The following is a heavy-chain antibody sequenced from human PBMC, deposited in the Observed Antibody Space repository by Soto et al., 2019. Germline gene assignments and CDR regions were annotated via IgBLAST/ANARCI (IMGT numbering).Heavy chain of an antibody. D-gene: IGHD3-10*01. CDR1: GFTFSSYA. CDR3: TREYTYYYGSGENYMDV. Sequence: GGSLRLSCAASGFTFSSYAMHWVRQAPGKGLEWVSYISSSSSNKYYADSVKGRFTISRDNAKNSLYLQMNSLRAEDTAVYYCTREYTYYYGSGENYMDVWGKGTTVTVSS. CDR2: ISSSSSNK. V-gene: IGHV3-48*01. J-gene: IGHJ6*03.